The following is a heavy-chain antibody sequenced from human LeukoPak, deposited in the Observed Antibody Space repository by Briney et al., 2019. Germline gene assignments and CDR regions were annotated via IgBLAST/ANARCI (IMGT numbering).Heavy chain of an antibody. Sequence: PSETLSLTCTVSGNSISSGYYWGWIRQPPGKGLEWIGSISHSGSTYYNPSLKSRVTISIDTSKNQYSLKLSSVTAADTAVYYCASHSSGYYRPFDYWGQGTLVTVSS. CDR1: GNSISSGYY. D-gene: IGHD3-22*01. CDR3: ASHSSGYYRPFDY. J-gene: IGHJ4*02. CDR2: ISHSGST. V-gene: IGHV4-38-2*02.